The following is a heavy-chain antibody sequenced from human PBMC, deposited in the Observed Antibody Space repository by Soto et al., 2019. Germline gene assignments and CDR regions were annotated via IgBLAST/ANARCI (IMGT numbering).Heavy chain of an antibody. Sequence: GASVKVSCKASGGTFSSYAISWVRQAPGQGLEWMGGIIPIFGTANYAQKFQGRVTITADESTSTAYMELSSLRSEDTAVYYCARSLQLVGDDWYFDLWGRGTLVTVSS. V-gene: IGHV1-69*13. CDR3: ARSLQLVGDDWYFDL. CDR1: GGTFSSYA. CDR2: IIPIFGTA. J-gene: IGHJ2*01. D-gene: IGHD6-13*01.